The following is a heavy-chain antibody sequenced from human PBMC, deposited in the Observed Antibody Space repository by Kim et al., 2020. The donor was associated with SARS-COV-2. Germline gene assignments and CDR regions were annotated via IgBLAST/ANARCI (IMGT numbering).Heavy chain of an antibody. D-gene: IGHD2-21*02. Sequence: TTSSPSFQCQVTNSADKSISTAYLQWSSLKASDTAMYYCARRAGDGYFDYWGQGTLVTVSS. J-gene: IGHJ4*02. CDR2: T. V-gene: IGHV5-51*01. CDR3: ARRAGDGYFDY.